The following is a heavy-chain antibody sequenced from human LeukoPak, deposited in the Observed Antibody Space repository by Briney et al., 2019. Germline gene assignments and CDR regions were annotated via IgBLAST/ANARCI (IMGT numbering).Heavy chain of an antibody. J-gene: IGHJ6*02. CDR3: AGDIAVAATGYYYYYGMDV. CDR1: GYTFTSYG. V-gene: IGHV1-18*01. D-gene: IGHD6-19*01. Sequence: WASVKVSCKASGYTFTSYGISWVRQAPGQGLEWMGWISAYNGNTNYAQKFQGRVTITADESTSTAYMELSSLRSEDTAVYYCAGDIAVAATGYYYYYGMDVWGQGTTVTVSS. CDR2: ISAYNGNT.